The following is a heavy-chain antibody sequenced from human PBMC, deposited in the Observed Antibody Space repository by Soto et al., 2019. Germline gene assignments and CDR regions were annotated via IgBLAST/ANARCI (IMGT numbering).Heavy chain of an antibody. CDR3: ARHGNPLYFDY. J-gene: IGHJ4*02. CDR2: IYYSGNT. D-gene: IGHD2-15*01. Sequence: SETLSLTCTVSGGSISSYYWSWIWQPPGKGLEWIGYIYYSGNTNYNPSLKSRVTISVDTSKNQFSLELTSVTAADTAVYYCARHGNPLYFDYWGQGTLVTVSS. CDR1: GGSISSYY. V-gene: IGHV4-59*08.